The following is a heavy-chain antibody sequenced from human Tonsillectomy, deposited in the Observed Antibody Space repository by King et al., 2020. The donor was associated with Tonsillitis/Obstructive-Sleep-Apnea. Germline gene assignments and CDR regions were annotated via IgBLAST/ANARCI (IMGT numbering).Heavy chain of an antibody. J-gene: IGHJ3*02. D-gene: IGHD2-2*01. Sequence: VQLQQWGAGLLKPSETLSLPCAVYGGSFSGYYWSCIRQPPGKGLEWIGEINHSGRTNYNPSLKSRVTISVDTSKNQFSLRLTSAIAADTAVYYCARRCSSPSCYHDAFDIWGQGTMVTVSS. CDR3: ARRCSSPSCYHDAFDI. V-gene: IGHV4-34*01. CDR2: INHSGRT. CDR1: GGSFSGYY.